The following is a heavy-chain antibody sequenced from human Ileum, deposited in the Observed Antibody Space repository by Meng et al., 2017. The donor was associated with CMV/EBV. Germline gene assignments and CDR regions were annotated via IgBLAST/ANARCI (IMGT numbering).Heavy chain of an antibody. D-gene: IGHD6-19*01. V-gene: IGHV1-2*02. CDR1: GYNFIDYY. J-gene: IGHJ4*02. Sequence: ASVKVSCKTSGYNFIDYYIQWVRQVPGHGLEWLGWINPNGGGTTYSQHFQGRVTMTSDSSITTADMELSSLTSDDTATYYCARSRAYVPGYGCGWGFDHWGQGIQVTVSS. CDR2: INPNGGGT. CDR3: ARSRAYVPGYGCGWGFDH.